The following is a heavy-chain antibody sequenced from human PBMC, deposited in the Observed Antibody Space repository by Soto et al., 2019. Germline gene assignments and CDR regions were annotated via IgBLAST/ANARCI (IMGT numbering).Heavy chain of an antibody. CDR1: GFTFSDYY. V-gene: IGHV3-11*01. J-gene: IGHJ4*02. D-gene: IGHD6-19*01. CDR3: ARVMYSSGWFDY. CDR2: ISSSGSTI. Sequence: PGGSLRLSGAASGFTFSDYYISWIRQAPGKGLEWVSYISSSGSTIYYADSVKGRFTISRDNAKNSLYLQMNSLRAEDTAVYYCARVMYSSGWFDYWGQGTLVTVSS.